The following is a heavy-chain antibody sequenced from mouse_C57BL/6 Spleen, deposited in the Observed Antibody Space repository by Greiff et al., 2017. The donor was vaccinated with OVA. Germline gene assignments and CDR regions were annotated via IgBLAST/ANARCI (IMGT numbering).Heavy chain of an antibody. Sequence: EVKVVESGEGLVKPGGSLKLSCAASGFTFSSYAMSWVRQTPEKRLEWVAYISSGGDYIYYADTVKGRFTISRNNARNPLYLQMSSLKSEDTAMYYCTRDSYYASRGYYFDYWGQGTTLTVSS. J-gene: IGHJ2*01. D-gene: IGHD1-1*01. CDR2: ISSGGDYI. CDR1: GFTFSSYA. CDR3: TRDSYYASRGYYFDY. V-gene: IGHV5-9-1*02.